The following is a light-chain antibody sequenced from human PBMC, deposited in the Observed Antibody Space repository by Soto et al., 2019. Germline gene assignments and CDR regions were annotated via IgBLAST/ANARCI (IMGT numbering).Light chain of an antibody. V-gene: IGLV2-23*02. CDR3: RSHAPSRPAWV. Sequence: QSALTQPASVSGSPGQSITISCTGTNSDVGSSNLVSWYQQHPGRAPKLMIYEVSRRPSGVSNRFSGSKSGNTASLTISGLQAEDEADYHCRSHAPSRPAWVFGGGTKLTVL. CDR1: NSDVGSSNL. J-gene: IGLJ3*02. CDR2: EVS.